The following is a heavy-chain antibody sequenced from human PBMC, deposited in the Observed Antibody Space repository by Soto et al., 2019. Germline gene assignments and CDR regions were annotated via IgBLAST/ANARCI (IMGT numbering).Heavy chain of an antibody. D-gene: IGHD6-13*01. CDR1: GFTFSDYY. CDR2: IVSSSAYT. J-gene: IGHJ4*02. Sequence: QVQLVESGGGLVKPGGSLRLSCAASGFTFSDYYMTWIRQAPGKGLEFVSYIVSSSAYTNYAGSVKGRFTISSDNAKNSLYLEMSSLRVEDTSVYYCARLRASSWYMGGYLDYWGQGVLVTVSS. CDR3: ARLRASSWYMGGYLDY. V-gene: IGHV3-11*06.